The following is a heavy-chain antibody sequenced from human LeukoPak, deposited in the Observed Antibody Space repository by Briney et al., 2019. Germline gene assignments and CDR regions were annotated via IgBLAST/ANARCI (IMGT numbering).Heavy chain of an antibody. CDR2: ISYDGSNK. CDR3: ARDKGSGWYHDAFDI. J-gene: IGHJ3*02. Sequence: GGSLRLSCAASGFTFSSYAMHWVRQAPGKGLGWVAVISYDGSNKYYADSVKGRYTISRDNSKNTLYLQMNSLRAEDTAVYYCARDKGSGWYHDAFDIWGQGTMVTVSS. CDR1: GFTFSSYA. D-gene: IGHD6-19*01. V-gene: IGHV3-30-3*01.